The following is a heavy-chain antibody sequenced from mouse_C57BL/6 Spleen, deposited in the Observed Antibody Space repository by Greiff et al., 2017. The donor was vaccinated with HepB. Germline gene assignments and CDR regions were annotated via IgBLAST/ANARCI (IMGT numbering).Heavy chain of an antibody. CDR3: TRGYFDV. CDR2: IDPETGGT. V-gene: IGHV1-15*01. Sequence: QVQLQQSGAELVRPGASVTLSCKASGYTFTDYEMHWVKQTPVHGLEWIGAIDPETGGTAYNQKFKGKAILTADKSSSTAYMELRGLTSEDSAVYFCTRGYFDVWGTGTTVTASS. CDR1: GYTFTDYE. J-gene: IGHJ1*03.